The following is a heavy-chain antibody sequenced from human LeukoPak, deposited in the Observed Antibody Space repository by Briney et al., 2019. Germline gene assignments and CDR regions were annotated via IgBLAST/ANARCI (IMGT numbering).Heavy chain of an antibody. V-gene: IGHV3-53*01. D-gene: IGHD1-1*01. CDR2: INSCGRT. J-gene: IGHJ6*03. Sequence: PGGSLRLSCAASGFTVSRYYMSWVRQAPGRGLEWVSVINSCGRTSYADPEKVRFTITRDNSKNTLYLQMNSKRPEDTAVYYCAREPGFVDYCYYYMDVWGKGTTVTVSS. CDR3: AREPGFVDYCYYYMDV. CDR1: GFTVSRYY.